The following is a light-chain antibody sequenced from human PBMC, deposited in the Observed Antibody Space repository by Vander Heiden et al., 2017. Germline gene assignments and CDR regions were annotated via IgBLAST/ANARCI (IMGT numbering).Light chain of an antibody. CDR2: GNS. J-gene: IGLJ1*01. Sequence: QSVLTQPPSVSGAPGQRGTISCTGSSPNIGAGYDVHWYQQLPGTAPKLLIYGNSNRPSGVPDRFSGSKSGTSASLAITGLQAEDEADYYCQSYDSSLSGSGVFGTGTKVTVL. CDR3: QSYDSSLSGSGV. CDR1: SPNIGAGYD. V-gene: IGLV1-40*01.